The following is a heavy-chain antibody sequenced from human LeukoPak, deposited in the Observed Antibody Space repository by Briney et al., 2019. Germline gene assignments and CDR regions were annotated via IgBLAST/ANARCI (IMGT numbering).Heavy chain of an antibody. CDR3: ARGPIALIRYYYYYYMDV. J-gene: IGHJ6*03. Sequence: SVKVSCKASGGTFSSYAISWVRQAPGQGLEWMGGIIPIFGTANYAQKFQGRVTITTDESTSTAYMELSSLRSEDTAVYYCARGPIALIRYYYYYYMDVWGKGTTVTVSS. V-gene: IGHV1-69*05. CDR2: IIPIFGTA. CDR1: GGTFSSYA. D-gene: IGHD2-15*01.